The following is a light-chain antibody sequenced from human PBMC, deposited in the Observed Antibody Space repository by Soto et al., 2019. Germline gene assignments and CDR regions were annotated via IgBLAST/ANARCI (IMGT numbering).Light chain of an antibody. CDR2: EVS. CDR1: SSDVGGYNF. Sequence: QSVLTQPASVSGSPGQSITISCTGTSSDVGGYNFVPWYQQHPGKAPKLMIYEVSNRPSGVSNRFSGSKSGNTASLTISGLQAEDEADYYCSSYTSSITRVVFGGGTKLTVL. J-gene: IGLJ2*01. V-gene: IGLV2-14*01. CDR3: SSYTSSITRVV.